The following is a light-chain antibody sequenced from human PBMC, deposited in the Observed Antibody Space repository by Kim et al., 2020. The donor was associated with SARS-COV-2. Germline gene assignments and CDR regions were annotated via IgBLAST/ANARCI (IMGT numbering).Light chain of an antibody. Sequence: QSVLTQPPSASAAPGQKVTISCSGSSSNIGNNYVSWYQQLPGTAPKLLIYGNNQRPSGVPDRFSGSKSGTSASLGITGLRTGDEADYYCGTWDSSLSAVVFGGGTQLTVL. J-gene: IGLJ3*02. CDR2: GNN. CDR3: GTWDSSLSAVV. CDR1: SSNIGNNY. V-gene: IGLV1-51*01.